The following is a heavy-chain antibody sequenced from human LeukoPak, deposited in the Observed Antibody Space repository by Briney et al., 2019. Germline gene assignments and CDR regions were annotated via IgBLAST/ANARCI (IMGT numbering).Heavy chain of an antibody. J-gene: IGHJ4*02. CDR3: AKSHFWTGYPSDY. CDR2: FYNGGST. D-gene: IGHD3/OR15-3a*01. Sequence: PSETLSLTCTVSGGSISNNYWYWIRQSPGKGLEWIGNFYNGGSTNYSPSLKSRVTISVDTSRNQFFLKLNSVTAADTAVYYCAKSHFWTGYPSDYWGQGILVNVSS. CDR1: GGSISNNY. V-gene: IGHV4-59*01.